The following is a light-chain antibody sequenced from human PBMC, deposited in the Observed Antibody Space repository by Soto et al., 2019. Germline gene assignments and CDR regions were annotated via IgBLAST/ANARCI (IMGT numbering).Light chain of an antibody. CDR1: QSIRTN. J-gene: IGKJ1*01. V-gene: IGKV3-20*01. CDR3: QQYGSSGT. CDR2: EAS. Sequence: EIVMTQSPATLSVSPGERATLSCRASQSIRTNLAWYRHKPGQAPSLLIYEASTRATGIPARFSGSGSVTDFTLTISRLEPEDFAVYYCQQYGSSGTFGQGTKVDIK.